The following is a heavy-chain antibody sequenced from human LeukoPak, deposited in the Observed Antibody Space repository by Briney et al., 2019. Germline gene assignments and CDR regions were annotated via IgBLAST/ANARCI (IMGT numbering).Heavy chain of an antibody. CDR1: GFTFSSYW. Sequence: GGSLRLSCAASGFTFSSYWMSWVRQAPGKGLEWVANIKQDGSEKYYVDSVKGRFTISRDNAKNSLYLQMNSLRAEDTAVYYCARAKVPIFGVASLDYWGQGTLVTVSS. D-gene: IGHD3-3*01. CDR2: IKQDGSEK. J-gene: IGHJ4*02. CDR3: ARAKVPIFGVASLDY. V-gene: IGHV3-7*01.